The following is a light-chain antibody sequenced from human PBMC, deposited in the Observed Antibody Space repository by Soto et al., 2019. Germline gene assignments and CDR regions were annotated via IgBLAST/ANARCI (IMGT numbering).Light chain of an antibody. V-gene: IGKV1-39*01. CDR1: QAISYY. Sequence: DIQMTQSPSSLSASVGDRVTITCRASQAISYYLNWYQHRPGKAHKLLIFGASSLRSGVPSRFSGSGSGTDFTLTISSLQPEDFATYYCQQSYTPPITLGQGTRLEIK. J-gene: IGKJ5*01. CDR3: QQSYTPPIT. CDR2: GAS.